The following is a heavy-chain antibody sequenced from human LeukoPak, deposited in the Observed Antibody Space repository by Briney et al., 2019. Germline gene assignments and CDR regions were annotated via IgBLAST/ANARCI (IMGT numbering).Heavy chain of an antibody. D-gene: IGHD2-2*01. CDR2: IYTSGST. CDR3: ARGSYQLLLRYPWFDP. J-gene: IGHJ5*02. CDR1: GGSISSGSYY. V-gene: IGHV4-61*02. Sequence: SETLSLTCTVSGGSISSGSYYWSWIRQPAGKGLEWIGRIYTSGSTNYNPSLKSRVTISVDTSKNQFSLKLSSVTAADTAVYYCARGSYQLLLRYPWFDPWGQGTLVTVSS.